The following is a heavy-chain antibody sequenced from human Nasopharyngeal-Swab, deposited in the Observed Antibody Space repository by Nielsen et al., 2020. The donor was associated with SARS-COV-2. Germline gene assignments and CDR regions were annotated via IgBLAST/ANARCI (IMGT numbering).Heavy chain of an antibody. D-gene: IGHD6-19*01. Sequence: SETLSLTCTVSGGSISSNNYYWGWIRQPPGKGLEWIGNISYSGRTYYNPSLKSRVTISVDTSKNQFSLKLSSVTAADTAVYYCATYSGGWYEGDFDYWGQGTLVTVSS. V-gene: IGHV4-39*01. CDR1: GGSISSNNYY. CDR3: ATYSGGWYEGDFDY. CDR2: ISYSGRT. J-gene: IGHJ4*02.